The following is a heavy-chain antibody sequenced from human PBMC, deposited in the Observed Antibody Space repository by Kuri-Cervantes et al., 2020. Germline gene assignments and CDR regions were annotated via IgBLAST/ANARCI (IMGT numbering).Heavy chain of an antibody. V-gene: IGHV3-23*01. D-gene: IGHD3-22*01. J-gene: IGHJ6*02. CDR3: AKLGDSSGYYYYYYGMDV. CDR1: GGSISSSN. CDR2: ISGSGGST. Sequence: GESLKISCAVSGGSISSSNWWSWVRQAPGKGLEWVSAISGSGGSTYYADSVKGRFTISRDNSKNTLYLQMNSLRAEDTAVYYCAKLGDSSGYYYYYYGMDVWGQGTTVTVSS.